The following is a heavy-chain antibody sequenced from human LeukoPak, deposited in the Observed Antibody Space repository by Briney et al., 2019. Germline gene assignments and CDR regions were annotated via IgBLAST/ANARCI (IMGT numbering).Heavy chain of an antibody. Sequence: GASVKVTCKASGYTFSIYNMHWVRQATGQGLEWMGIINPSGGTSYAQKLQGRITMTRDTSTSTLYMELSSLRSEDTAVYYCAREGVAGTGLDFWGQGTLVTVSS. V-gene: IGHV1-46*01. CDR3: AREGVAGTGLDF. J-gene: IGHJ4*02. CDR1: GYTFSIYN. D-gene: IGHD6-13*01. CDR2: INPSGGT.